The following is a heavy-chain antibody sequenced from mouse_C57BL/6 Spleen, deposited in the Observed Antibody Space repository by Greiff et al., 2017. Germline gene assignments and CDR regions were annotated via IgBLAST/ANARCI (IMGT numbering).Heavy chain of an antibody. V-gene: IGHV1-50*01. Sequence: QVQLQQPGAELVKPGASVKLSCKASGYTFTSYWMQWVNQRPGQGLEWIGEIDPSDSYTNYNQKFKGKATLTVDTSSSTAYMQLSSLTSEDSAVYYCARSGRGDAMDYWGQGTSVTVSS. CDR3: ARSGRGDAMDY. CDR2: IDPSDSYT. D-gene: IGHD3-1*01. CDR1: GYTFTSYW. J-gene: IGHJ4*01.